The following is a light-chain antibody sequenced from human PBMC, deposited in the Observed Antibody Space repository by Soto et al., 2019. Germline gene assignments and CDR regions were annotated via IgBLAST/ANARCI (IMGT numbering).Light chain of an antibody. CDR2: EAL. V-gene: IGKV3-11*01. CDR3: QQRNNWQLT. Sequence: ETVLTHSPATLSLSPGERATLSCRASRSISTYLAWYQQKPGQAPRLLIYEALNRATGIPARFSGSGSGTEVSLTISSLEPEDFAVYYCQQRNNWQLTVGGGAKGHIK. J-gene: IGKJ4*02. CDR1: RSISTY.